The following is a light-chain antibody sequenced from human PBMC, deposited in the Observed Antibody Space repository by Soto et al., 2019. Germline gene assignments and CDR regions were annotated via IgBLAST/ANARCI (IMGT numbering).Light chain of an antibody. V-gene: IGKV3-20*01. CDR1: QSVSSGH. CDR2: GAS. Sequence: IMLTQSPGTLSLSQGERASLSCRASQSVSSGHLAWYQQKPGQAPRLLIYGASSRATGIPDRFSGSGSGTDFTLTISRLEPEDYAVYYCQQYGHSLWTFGQGTIVDVK. J-gene: IGKJ1*01. CDR3: QQYGHSLWT.